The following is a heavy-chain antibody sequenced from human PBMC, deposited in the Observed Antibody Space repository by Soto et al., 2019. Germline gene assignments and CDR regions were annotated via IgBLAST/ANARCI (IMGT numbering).Heavy chain of an antibody. V-gene: IGHV1-69*01. CDR2: IIPVIGTT. Sequence: QVQLVQSGAEVKKPGSSVEVSCKASGGTFSGHGISWVRQAPGQGLEWMGGIIPVIGTTKYAQKFQGRVTITADESTTTVYMQLSSLRSDDTAVYYCARDRDYYYQSLAYYRFDYWGQGTLVTVSS. D-gene: IGHD3-22*01. J-gene: IGHJ4*02. CDR1: GGTFSGHG. CDR3: ARDRDYYYQSLAYYRFDY.